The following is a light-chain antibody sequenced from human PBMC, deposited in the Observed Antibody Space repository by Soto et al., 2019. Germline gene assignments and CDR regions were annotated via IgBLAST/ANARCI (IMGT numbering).Light chain of an antibody. CDR1: SGDIGGYNY. Sequence: QSVLTQPASVSGSPGQSIAISCTGTSGDIGGYNYVSWYQQRPGKAPKLIIYDVTNRPSGVSDRFSGSKSGNTASLTISGLQAEDEADYYCSSYTRSSTPYVFGTGTKVTVL. J-gene: IGLJ1*01. CDR2: DVT. CDR3: SSYTRSSTPYV. V-gene: IGLV2-14*01.